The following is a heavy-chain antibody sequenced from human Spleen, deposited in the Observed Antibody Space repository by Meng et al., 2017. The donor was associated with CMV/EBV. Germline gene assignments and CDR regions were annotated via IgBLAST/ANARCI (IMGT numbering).Heavy chain of an antibody. CDR1: ITSASKE. V-gene: IGHV4-39*01. D-gene: IGHD3-16*02. Sequence: ITSASKEWGRIRQPPGKGMEWIGTVYHSNNKEYNWSRKSRVTISVDTSKKQVSLTLKSVTASDAAVYYCARLNATTTYGGIISYYFDSWGQGALVTVSS. J-gene: IGHJ4*02. CDR3: ARLNATTTYGGIISYYFDS. CDR2: VYHSNNK.